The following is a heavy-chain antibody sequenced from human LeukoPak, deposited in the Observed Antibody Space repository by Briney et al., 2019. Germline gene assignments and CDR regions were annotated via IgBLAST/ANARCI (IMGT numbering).Heavy chain of an antibody. CDR1: GGSISSSNW. V-gene: IGHV4-4*02. D-gene: IGHD3-10*01. J-gene: IGHJ4*02. CDR2: IYHGGST. Sequence: PSETLSLTCAVSGGSISSSNWWSWVRQPPGRALERSGEIYHGGSTNYNPSLKSRVAMSVDRSRNQFSLQLSSVTAADTAVYYCAKGEDHGSGTVHFASWGQGTLVTVSS. CDR3: AKGEDHGSGTVHFAS.